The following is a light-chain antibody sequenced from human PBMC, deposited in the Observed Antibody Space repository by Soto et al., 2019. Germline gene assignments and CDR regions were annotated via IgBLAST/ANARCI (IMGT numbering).Light chain of an antibody. CDR3: QHYYEWPRT. J-gene: IGKJ1*01. CDR2: GAS. CDR1: RSVSSS. Sequence: EIVMRQSPGTQSVSPGERATLSCRASRSVSSSLAWYQQKPGQAPRLLIHGASTRATGIAARFSASGSGTEFTLTISSLQSEDFAVYYCQHYYEWPRTFGQGTKVDI. V-gene: IGKV3-15*01.